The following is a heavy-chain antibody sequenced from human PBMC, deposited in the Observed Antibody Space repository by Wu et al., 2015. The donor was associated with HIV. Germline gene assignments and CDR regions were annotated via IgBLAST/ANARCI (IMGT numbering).Heavy chain of an antibody. CDR1: GYTFTDYY. V-gene: IGHV1-2*02. D-gene: IGHD3-16*01. Sequence: QVQLVQSGAEVKKPGASVKVSCKASGYTFTDYYIHWVRQAPGQGLEWMGWINTDSGGTNSSQKFQGRVTMTRDTSINTAYMELRRLRSDDTAVYYCASGFTFGLGYLFPPWGQGTRVTVSS. CDR2: INTDSGGT. J-gene: IGHJ3*01. CDR3: ASGFTFGLGYLFPP.